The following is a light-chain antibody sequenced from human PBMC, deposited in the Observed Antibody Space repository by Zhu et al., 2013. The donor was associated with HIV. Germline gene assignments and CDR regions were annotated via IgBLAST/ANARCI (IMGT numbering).Light chain of an antibody. V-gene: IGLV2-8*01. J-gene: IGLJ2*01. CDR3: SSYAGSKNVV. CDR2: EVS. CDR1: SSDVGGYNY. Sequence: QSALTQPPSASGSPGQSVTISCTGTSSDVGGYNYVSWYQQHPGKAPKLMIYEVSERPSGVPDRFSGSKSGNMASLTVSGLQAEDEDDYYCSSYAGSKNVVFGGGTKLTVL.